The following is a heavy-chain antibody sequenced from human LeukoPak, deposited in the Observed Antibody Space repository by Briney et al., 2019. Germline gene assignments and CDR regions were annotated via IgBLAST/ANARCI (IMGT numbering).Heavy chain of an antibody. J-gene: IGHJ4*02. Sequence: GSLRLSCAGSGFNFWRYSLGLVRQAPGKGLEWVPAISGSGGSTYYADSVKGRFTISRDNSKNTLYLQMNSLRAEDTAVYYCAKDVGYSGYDEFDYWGQGTLVTVSS. CDR1: GFNFWRYS. CDR3: AKDVGYSGYDEFDY. D-gene: IGHD5-12*01. CDR2: ISGSGGST. V-gene: IGHV3-23*01.